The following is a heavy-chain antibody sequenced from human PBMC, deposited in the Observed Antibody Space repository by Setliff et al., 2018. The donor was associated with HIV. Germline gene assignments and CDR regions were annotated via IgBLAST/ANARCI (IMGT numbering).Heavy chain of an antibody. Sequence: SETLSLTCSVSGASITSHNWSWIRQAAGKGLEWIGRIYTRGNTNYNPSLRSRVTMSVDTSKNQFSLKVISVTAADTAVYYCTRDLWGDDYYYNNMDVWGKGTTVTVSS. CDR3: TRDLWGDDYYYNNMDV. CDR1: GASITSHN. V-gene: IGHV4-4*07. D-gene: IGHD2-21*02. CDR2: IYTRGNT. J-gene: IGHJ6*03.